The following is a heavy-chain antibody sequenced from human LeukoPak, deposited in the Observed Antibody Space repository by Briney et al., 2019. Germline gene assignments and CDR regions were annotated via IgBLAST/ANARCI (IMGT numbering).Heavy chain of an antibody. J-gene: IGHJ4*02. CDR1: GGSISSYY. D-gene: IGHD1-26*01. CDR2: IYYSGRT. V-gene: IGHV4-59*08. CDR3: ARQTGSYFSYFDY. Sequence: SETLSLTCTVSGGSISSYYWSWIRQPPGKGLEWIGYIYYSGRTNYNPSLKSRVTISVDTSKNQFSLKLSSVTAADTAVYYCARQTGSYFSYFDYWGQGTLVTVSS.